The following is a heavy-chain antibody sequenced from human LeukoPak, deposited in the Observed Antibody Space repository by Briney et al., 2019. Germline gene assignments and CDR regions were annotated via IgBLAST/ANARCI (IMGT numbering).Heavy chain of an antibody. Sequence: GGSLRLSCAASGFTFSSYSMNWVRQAPGKGLEWVSYISISSSTIYYADSVKGRFTISRDNAKNSLYLQMNSLRAEDTAVYYCARVTVEVVPYFDYWGQGTLVTVSS. J-gene: IGHJ4*02. CDR2: ISISSSTI. CDR1: GFTFSSYS. CDR3: ARVTVEVVPYFDY. D-gene: IGHD3-22*01. V-gene: IGHV3-48*01.